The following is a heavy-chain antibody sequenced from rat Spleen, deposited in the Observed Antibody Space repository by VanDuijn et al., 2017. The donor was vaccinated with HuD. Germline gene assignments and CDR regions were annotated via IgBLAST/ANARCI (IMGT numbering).Heavy chain of an antibody. CDR1: GFSLTDYS. CDR2: MRYDGDT. Sequence: QVQLKESGPGLVQPSQTLSLTCTVSGFSLTDYSVHWVRQPPGKGLEWMGRMRYDGDTYYNSALKSRLSISRETSKSQVFLKLNILQTEDTAIYYCTRDEDYGYNWDYFDYWGQGVMVTVSS. D-gene: IGHD1-9*01. CDR3: TRDEDYGYNWDYFDY. J-gene: IGHJ2*01. V-gene: IGHV2S30*01.